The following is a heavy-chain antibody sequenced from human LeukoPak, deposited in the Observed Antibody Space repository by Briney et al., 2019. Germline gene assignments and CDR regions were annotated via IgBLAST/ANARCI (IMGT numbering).Heavy chain of an antibody. CDR2: ISSSGSTI. Sequence: GGSLRLSCAASGFTFSSYSMNWVRQAPGKGLEWVSSISSSGSTIYYADSVKGRFTISRDNAKNSLYLQMNSLRAEDTAVYYCARVRGGSKGAFDIWGQGTMVTVSS. CDR1: GFTFSSYS. V-gene: IGHV3-48*04. CDR3: ARVRGGSKGAFDI. J-gene: IGHJ3*02. D-gene: IGHD3-16*01.